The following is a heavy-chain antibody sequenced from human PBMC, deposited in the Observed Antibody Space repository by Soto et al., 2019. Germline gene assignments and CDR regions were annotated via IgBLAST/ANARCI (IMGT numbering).Heavy chain of an antibody. Sequence: VQLQESGPGLVEPSGTLSLTCTASSCSFGSCILWSLVRQPPGKGLVWIGELNHTGYTNYNTSLKRRLTMSVAETKNQFSLSLSSVTAADTAVYYCAGAARLSPFDFWGRGTLVTVSS. CDR3: AGAARLSPFDF. CDR1: SCSFGSCIL. J-gene: IGHJ4*02. D-gene: IGHD6-6*01. CDR2: LNHTGYT. V-gene: IGHV4-4*02.